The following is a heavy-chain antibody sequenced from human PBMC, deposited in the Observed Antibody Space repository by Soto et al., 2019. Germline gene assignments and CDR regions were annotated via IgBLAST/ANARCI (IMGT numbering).Heavy chain of an antibody. V-gene: IGHV5-51*01. CDR2: IYPGDSDT. Sequence: HGESLKISCKGSGYSFTSYWIGWVRQMPGKGLEWMGIIYPGDSDTRYSPSFQGQVTISADKSISTAYLQWSSLKASDTVMYYCARGIRYFDWLLDYWGQGTLVTVSS. CDR3: ARGIRYFDWLLDY. D-gene: IGHD3-9*01. J-gene: IGHJ4*02. CDR1: GYSFTSYW.